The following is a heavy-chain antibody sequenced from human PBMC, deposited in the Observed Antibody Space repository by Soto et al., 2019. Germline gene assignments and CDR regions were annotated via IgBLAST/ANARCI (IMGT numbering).Heavy chain of an antibody. CDR1: GGSISSYY. Sequence: SETLSLTCTVAGGSISSYYWSWIRQPPGKGLEWIGYIYYSGITNYNPSLKSRVTISVDTSKNQFSLKLSSVTAADTAVYYCARYKSNYYYGMDVWGQGTTVTVSS. D-gene: IGHD1-20*01. J-gene: IGHJ6*02. CDR2: IYYSGIT. CDR3: ARYKSNYYYGMDV. V-gene: IGHV4-59*01.